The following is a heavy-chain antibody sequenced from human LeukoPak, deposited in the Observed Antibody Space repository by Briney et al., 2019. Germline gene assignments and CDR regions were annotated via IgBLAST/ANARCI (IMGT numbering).Heavy chain of an antibody. V-gene: IGHV3-21*01. D-gene: IGHD6-6*01. Sequence: PGGSLRLSCAASGFTFSSYSMNWVRQAPGKGLEWVSSISSSSSYIYYADSVKGRFTISRDNAKNSLYLQMNSLRAEDTAVYYCARYSSSSLDAFDIWGQGAMVTVSS. CDR2: ISSSSSYI. J-gene: IGHJ3*02. CDR3: ARYSSSSLDAFDI. CDR1: GFTFSSYS.